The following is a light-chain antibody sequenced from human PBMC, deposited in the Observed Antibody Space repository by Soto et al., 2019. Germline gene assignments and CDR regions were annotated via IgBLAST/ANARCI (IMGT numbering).Light chain of an antibody. V-gene: IGKV1-5*01. CDR3: QXYSNYPWT. CDR2: DDS. CDR1: QTISTW. Sequence: DIQMTQSPYTLSASVGDSISVTCRATQTISTWLAWYQQKPGKAPKLLIYDDSTLERGVPYRFSGSGSGTELYLTISRLQPDDFATYYCQXYSNYPWTCGQGTKVDIK. J-gene: IGKJ1*01.